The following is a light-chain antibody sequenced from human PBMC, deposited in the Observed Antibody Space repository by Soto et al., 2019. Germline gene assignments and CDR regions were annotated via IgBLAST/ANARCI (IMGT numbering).Light chain of an antibody. V-gene: IGKV3-11*01. CDR3: QQRTNWPLT. J-gene: IGKJ4*01. CDR2: DAS. CDR1: RSVTTF. Sequence: EIVLTQSPATLSLSPGERATLSCRASRSVTTFLAWYQQKPGQAPRLLIYDASKRATGVPTRFSGSGSGTDFTLTISSLEPADFAVYHCQQRTNWPLTFGGGTKVERK.